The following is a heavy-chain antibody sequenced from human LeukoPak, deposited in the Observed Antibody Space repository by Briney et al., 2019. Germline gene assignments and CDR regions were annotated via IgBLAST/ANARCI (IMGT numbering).Heavy chain of an antibody. V-gene: IGHV1-2*06. CDR1: GYTFTGYY. CDR2: INPNSGGT. Sequence: ASVKVSCKASGYTFTGYYMHWVRQAPGQGLEWMGRINPNSGGTNYAQKFQGRVTMTRDTSISTAYMELSRLRSDDTAVYYCARGRVGATEADHYYYMDVWGKGTTITVSS. D-gene: IGHD1-26*01. CDR3: ARGRVGATEADHYYYMDV. J-gene: IGHJ6*03.